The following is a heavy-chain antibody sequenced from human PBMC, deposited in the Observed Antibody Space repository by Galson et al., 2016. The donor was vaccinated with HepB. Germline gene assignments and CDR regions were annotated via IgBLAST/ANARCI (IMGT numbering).Heavy chain of an antibody. J-gene: IGHJ3*02. V-gene: IGHV3-53*01. CDR2: IYSGGST. Sequence: SLRLSCAASGFTVSSNYMSWVRQAPGKGLEWVAVIYSGGSTYYAASVKGRFTIPRDNTKNTPYLQMNSLRAEDTAVYYCARGLVVTPLYDAFDIWGQGTMVTVSS. D-gene: IGHD3-22*01. CDR1: GFTVSSNY. CDR3: ARGLVVTPLYDAFDI.